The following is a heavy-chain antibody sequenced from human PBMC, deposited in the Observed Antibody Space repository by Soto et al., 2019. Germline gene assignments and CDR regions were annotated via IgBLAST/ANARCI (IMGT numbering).Heavy chain of an antibody. CDR1: GFTFSRYG. V-gene: IGHV3-33*01. Sequence: QVQLVESGGGVVQPGTSLGLSCAPSGFTFSRYGMHWVRQAPGKGLEWVAVIWYDGSKQYYADSVKGRFTISRDNSKNTLYLQMNSLRAEDTAVYYCARDPGVTNYYFDYWGQGTLVTVSS. D-gene: IGHD3-3*01. CDR2: IWYDGSKQ. J-gene: IGHJ4*02. CDR3: ARDPGVTNYYFDY.